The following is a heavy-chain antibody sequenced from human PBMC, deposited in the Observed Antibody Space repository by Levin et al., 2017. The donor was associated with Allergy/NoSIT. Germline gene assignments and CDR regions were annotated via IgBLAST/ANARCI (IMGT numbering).Heavy chain of an antibody. Sequence: GGSLRLSCAASGFTFSSYGMHWVRQAPGKGLEWVAVISYDGSNKYYADSVKGRFTISRDNSKNTLYLQMNSLRAEDTAVYYCAKLMDYGDSFDYWGQGTLVTVSS. V-gene: IGHV3-30*18. CDR1: GFTFSSYG. J-gene: IGHJ4*02. CDR2: ISYDGSNK. CDR3: AKLMDYGDSFDY. D-gene: IGHD4-17*01.